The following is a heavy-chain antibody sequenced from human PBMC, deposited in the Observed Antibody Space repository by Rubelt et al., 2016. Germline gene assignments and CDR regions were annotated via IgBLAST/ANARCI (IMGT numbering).Heavy chain of an antibody. Sequence: QVQLQESGPGLVKPSETLSLTCTVSGGSISSYYWSWIRQPPGKGLEWIGEINHSGSTNYNPSLKSRVTISVDTSKNQFSLKLSSVTAADTAVYYCGRIAAAGTRWGQGTLVTVSS. V-gene: IGHV4-59*04. J-gene: IGHJ4*02. CDR1: GGSISSYY. CDR2: INHSGST. D-gene: IGHD6-13*01. CDR3: GRIAAAGTR.